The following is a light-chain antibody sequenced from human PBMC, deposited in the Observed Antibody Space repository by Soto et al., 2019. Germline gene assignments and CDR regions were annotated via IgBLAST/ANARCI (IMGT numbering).Light chain of an antibody. CDR2: STN. J-gene: IGLJ3*02. V-gene: IGLV8-61*01. CDR3: VLYMGSGISV. CDR1: SGSVSTSYY. Sequence: QTVVTQEPSFSVSPGGTVTLTCGLSSGSVSTSYYSSWYQQTPGQAPRTLIHSTNTRSSGVPDRFSGSILGNKAALTITGAQADDESDYYCVLYMGSGISVFGGGTKLTVL.